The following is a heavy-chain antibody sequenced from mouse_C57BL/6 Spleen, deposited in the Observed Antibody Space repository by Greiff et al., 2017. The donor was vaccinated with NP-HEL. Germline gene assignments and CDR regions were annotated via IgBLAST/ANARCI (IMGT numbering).Heavy chain of an antibody. D-gene: IGHD1-1*01. CDR3: AREILRVFDY. CDR2: INPNNGGT. CDR1: GYTFTDYN. V-gene: IGHV1-18*01. J-gene: IGHJ2*01. Sequence: VQLKQSGPELVKPGASVKIPCKASGYTFTDYNMDWVKQSHGKSLEWIGDINPNNGGTIYNQKFKGKATLTVDKSSSTAYMELRSLTSEDTAVYYCAREILRVFDYWGQGTTLTVSS.